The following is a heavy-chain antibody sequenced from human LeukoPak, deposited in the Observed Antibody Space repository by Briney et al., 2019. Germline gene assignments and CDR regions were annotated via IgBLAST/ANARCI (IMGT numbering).Heavy chain of an antibody. J-gene: IGHJ4*02. D-gene: IGHD3-22*01. CDR3: AREGGDSSGYYGSHFDY. V-gene: IGHV1-69*13. CDR2: IIPIFGTA. CDR1: GGTFSSYA. Sequence: SVKVSCKASGGTFSSYAISWVRQAPGQGLEWMGGIIPIFGTANYAQRFQGRVTITADESTSTAYMELSSLRSEDTAVYYCAREGGDSSGYYGSHFDYWGQGTLVTVSS.